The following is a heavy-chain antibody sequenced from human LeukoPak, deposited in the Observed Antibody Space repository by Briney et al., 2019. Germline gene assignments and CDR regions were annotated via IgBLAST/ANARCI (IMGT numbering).Heavy chain of an antibody. CDR1: GFTFSSYS. CDR3: ARESIAAAPCFDY. V-gene: IGHV3-21*01. Sequence: GGSLRLSCAASGFTFSSYSMNWVRQAPGKGLEWVSSISSSSSYIYYADSVKGRFTISRDNAKNSLYLQMNSLRAEDTAVYYCARESIAAAPCFDYWGQGTLVTVSS. J-gene: IGHJ4*02. CDR2: ISSSSSYI. D-gene: IGHD6-13*01.